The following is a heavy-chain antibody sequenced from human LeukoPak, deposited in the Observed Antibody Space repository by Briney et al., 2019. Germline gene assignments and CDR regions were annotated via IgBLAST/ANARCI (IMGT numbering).Heavy chain of an antibody. Sequence: PGGSLRLSCAASGFLVSNNYVSWVRQAPGKGLEWVPIIYRGGSTYSADSVKDRFTVSSDNSKNTFYLQMNSLRAEDTAVYYCARGYDSGGSYAIWAFDYWGQGTLVTVSS. CDR1: GFLVSNNY. V-gene: IGHV3-66*01. CDR2: IYRGGST. J-gene: IGHJ4*02. D-gene: IGHD3-22*01. CDR3: ARGYDSGGSYAIWAFDY.